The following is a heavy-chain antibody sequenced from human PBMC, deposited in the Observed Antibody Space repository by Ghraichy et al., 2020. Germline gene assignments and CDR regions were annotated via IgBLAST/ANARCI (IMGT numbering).Heavy chain of an antibody. D-gene: IGHD3-10*01. J-gene: IGHJ4*02. CDR2: DFWDHEV. V-gene: IGHV2-5*02. CDR3: ALRLVRGPPDARFDY. CDR1: GFSLRTSGVG. Sequence: SGPTLVKPTQTLTLTCTFSGFSLRTSGVGVAWVRQPPGEALEWLAMDFWDHEVHYTPSLRSRSTITKDTSKNQVVFTMTNMDPVDTATYYCALRLVRGPPDARFDYWGQGLFVTVSS.